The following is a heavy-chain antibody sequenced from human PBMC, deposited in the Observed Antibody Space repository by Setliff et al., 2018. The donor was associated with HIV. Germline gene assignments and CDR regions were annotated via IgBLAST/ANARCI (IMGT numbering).Heavy chain of an antibody. CDR1: GFSVSNKY. CDR2: ISNSGGIT. D-gene: IGHD3-10*01. Sequence: LRLSCAVSGFSVSNKYMTWVRQAPGKGLEWVSDISNSGGITYYPDSVRGRFTVSRDNSKNTLYLQMNSLRAEDTAVYYCAKDPAVRGSTFDSWGQGTLVTVSS. CDR3: AKDPAVRGSTFDS. V-gene: IGHV3-23*01. J-gene: IGHJ4*02.